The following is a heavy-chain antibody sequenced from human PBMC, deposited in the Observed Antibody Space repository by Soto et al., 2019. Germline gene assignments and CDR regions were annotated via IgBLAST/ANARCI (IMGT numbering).Heavy chain of an antibody. CDR3: TSGHKTFTIFGVVIMSDYMDV. CDR2: IRSKAYGGTT. J-gene: IGHJ6*03. CDR1: GFTFGDYA. V-gene: IGHV3-49*03. Sequence: EVQLVESGGGLVQPGRSLRLSCTASGFTFGDYAMSWFRQAPGKGLEWVGFIRSKAYGGTTEYAASVKGRFTISRDDSKSIAYLQMNSLKTEDTAVYYCTSGHKTFTIFGVVIMSDYMDVWGKGTTVTVSS. D-gene: IGHD3-3*01.